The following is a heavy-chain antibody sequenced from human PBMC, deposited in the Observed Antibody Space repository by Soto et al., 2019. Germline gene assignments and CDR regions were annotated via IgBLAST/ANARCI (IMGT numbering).Heavy chain of an antibody. CDR1: GFSFSGYN. V-gene: IGHV3-21*01. Sequence: GGSLRLSCAASGFSFSGYNMNWVRQAPGKGLEWVSSISGDSNYVYYADSVQGRFTISRDNAKNSVYLQMNSLRAEDTAVYYCARVVYFDRSAYGLWGQGTMVTVSS. CDR2: ISGDSNYV. D-gene: IGHD3-22*01. J-gene: IGHJ3*01. CDR3: ARVVYFDRSAYGL.